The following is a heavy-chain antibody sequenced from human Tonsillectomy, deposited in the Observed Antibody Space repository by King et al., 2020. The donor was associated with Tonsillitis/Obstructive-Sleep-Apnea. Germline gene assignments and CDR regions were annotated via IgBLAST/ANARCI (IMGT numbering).Heavy chain of an antibody. V-gene: IGHV4-59*01. CDR3: ARGPGSGEPVYH. CDR1: GGSISTYY. D-gene: IGHD6-6*01. Sequence: VQLQESGPGLVKPSETLSLTCTVSGGSISTYYWSWIRQPPGKGLEWIGYFYYRGSTNYNPSLKSRVTISADTSKNQFSLKLSSVTAADTAVYYCARGPGSGEPVYHWGQGTLVTVSS. J-gene: IGHJ4*02. CDR2: FYYRGST.